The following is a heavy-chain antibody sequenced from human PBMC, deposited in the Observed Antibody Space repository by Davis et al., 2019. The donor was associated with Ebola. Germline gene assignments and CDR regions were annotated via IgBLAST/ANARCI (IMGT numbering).Heavy chain of an antibody. J-gene: IGHJ4*02. CDR2: INPVNGNT. CDR3: AREQWLTFFDY. V-gene: IGHV1-18*01. Sequence: ASVKVSCKASGYTFTTYVIHWVRQAPGQSLEWMAWINPVNGNTNYAQKLQGRVTMTTDTSTSTAYMELRSLRSDDTAVYYCAREQWLTFFDYWGQGTLVTVSS. CDR1: GYTFTTYV. D-gene: IGHD6-19*01.